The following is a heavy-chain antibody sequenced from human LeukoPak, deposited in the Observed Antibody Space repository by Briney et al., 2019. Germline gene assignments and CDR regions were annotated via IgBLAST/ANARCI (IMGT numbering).Heavy chain of an antibody. V-gene: IGHV3-66*01. J-gene: IGHJ4*02. CDR2: IYSGGST. Sequence: GGSLRLSCAASGFTVSSNYMSWVRQAPGKGLEWVSVIYSGGSTYYADSVKGRFTISRDNSKNTLYLQMNSLRAEDTAVYYCARDMGGYYGSGSYFDYWGQGTLVTVSS. CDR3: ARDMGGYYGSGSYFDY. D-gene: IGHD3-10*01. CDR1: GFTVSSNY.